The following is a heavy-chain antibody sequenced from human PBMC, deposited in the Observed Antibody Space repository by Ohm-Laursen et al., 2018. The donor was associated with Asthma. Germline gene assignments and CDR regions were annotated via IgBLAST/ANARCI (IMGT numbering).Heavy chain of an antibody. CDR3: AGELLVQGYYYGMDV. CDR2: IYYSGNT. CDR1: GGSISSYY. V-gene: IGHV4-59*01. J-gene: IGHJ6*02. Sequence: SETLSLTCTVSGGSISSYYWSWIRQPPGKGLEWIGYIYYSGNTNYNPSLKSRVTISVDTSKNQFSLKLSSVTAADTAVYYCAGELLVQGYYYGMDVWGQGTTVTVSS. D-gene: IGHD2-8*02.